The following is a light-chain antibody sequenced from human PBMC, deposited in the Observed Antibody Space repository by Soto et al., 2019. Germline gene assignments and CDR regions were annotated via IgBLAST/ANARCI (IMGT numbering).Light chain of an antibody. CDR1: SSNIGAGYD. Sequence: QSVLTQPPSVSGAPGQRVTISCTGSSSNIGAGYDVHWYQQLPGTAPKLLIYGNSNRPSGVPDRFSGSKSGTSASLAITGLQAEDEADYYCQSYDSSFYVVFGGGTKL. V-gene: IGLV1-40*01. CDR3: QSYDSSFYVV. J-gene: IGLJ2*01. CDR2: GNS.